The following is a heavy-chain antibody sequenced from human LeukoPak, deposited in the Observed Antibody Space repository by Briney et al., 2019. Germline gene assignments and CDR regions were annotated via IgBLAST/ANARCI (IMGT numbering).Heavy chain of an antibody. Sequence: SETLSLTCTVSGGSLSSYYWSWIRQPPGKGLEWIGYIYYSGSTNYNPSLKSRVTISVDTSKNQFSLKLSSVTAADTAVYYCARAQSGSGWYNYYYYGMDVWGKGTTVTVSS. CDR2: IYYSGST. D-gene: IGHD6-19*01. CDR3: ARAQSGSGWYNYYYYGMDV. CDR1: GGSLSSYY. V-gene: IGHV4-59*01. J-gene: IGHJ6*04.